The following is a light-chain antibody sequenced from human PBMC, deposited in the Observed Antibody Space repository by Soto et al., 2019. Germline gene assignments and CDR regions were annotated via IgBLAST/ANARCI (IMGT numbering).Light chain of an antibody. Sequence: LTQSPATLSLSPGEKATLSCRASQSVNTYLAWYQHKPGQAPRLLIYDASNRASGVPARFSGSGSGTDFTLTISSLEPEDIAFYYCHQRSNWPLTFGGGTKVDIK. CDR2: DAS. V-gene: IGKV3-11*01. CDR3: HQRSNWPLT. J-gene: IGKJ4*01. CDR1: QSVNTY.